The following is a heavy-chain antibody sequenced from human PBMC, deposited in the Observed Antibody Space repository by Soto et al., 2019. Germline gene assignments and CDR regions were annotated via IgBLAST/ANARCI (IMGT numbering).Heavy chain of an antibody. CDR1: GFTFSSKS. Sequence: EVQLLESGGGLVQPGGFLRLSCAASGFTFSSKSMSWVRQPPGKGLEWVSGISGSGGSTYYADSVKGRFTISRDNSKNTLFLQMTSLRAEDTAVYYCARDESSSMYYFAYWGQGTLVTVSS. V-gene: IGHV3-23*01. J-gene: IGHJ4*02. D-gene: IGHD6-13*01. CDR3: ARDESSSMYYFAY. CDR2: ISGSGGST.